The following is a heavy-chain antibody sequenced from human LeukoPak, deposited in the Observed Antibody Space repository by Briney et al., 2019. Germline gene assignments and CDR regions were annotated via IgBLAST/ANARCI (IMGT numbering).Heavy chain of an antibody. CDR1: GFTFSSYA. CDR3: AKGDGRYCSSTTCPFAFDI. D-gene: IGHD2-2*01. V-gene: IGHV3-23*01. Sequence: GGSLRLSCAASGFTFSSYAMSWVRQAPGKGLEWVSAISGSGGSTYYADSVKGRFTISRDNSKNTLYLQMNSLRAEDTAVYYCAKGDGRYCSSTTCPFAFDIWGQGTVVTVSS. CDR2: ISGSGGST. J-gene: IGHJ3*02.